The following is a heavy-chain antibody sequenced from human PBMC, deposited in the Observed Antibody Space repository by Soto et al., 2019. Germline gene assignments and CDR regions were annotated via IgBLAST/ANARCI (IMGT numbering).Heavy chain of an antibody. V-gene: IGHV4-34*01. CDR2: INHSGST. D-gene: IGHD2-8*02. CDR1: GGSFSGYY. J-gene: IGHJ4*02. CDR3: ARDKITGLFDY. Sequence: QVQLQQWGAGLLKPSETLSLTCAVYGGSFSGYYWTWIRQPPGTGLEWIGEINHSGSTNYNPSLKRRVTISGDTSKNQFSLKLTSVTAADTAVYYCARDKITGLFDYWGKGTLVTVSS.